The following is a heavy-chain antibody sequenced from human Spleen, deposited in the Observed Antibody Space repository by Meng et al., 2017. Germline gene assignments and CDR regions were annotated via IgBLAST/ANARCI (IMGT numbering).Heavy chain of an antibody. CDR1: GGSISSGGYY. CDR3: AREIIVVVPAASYAFDP. CDR2: IYYSGST. V-gene: IGHV4-31*03. Sequence: QGQLQEAGPGLVKPSQTLSLTCTVSGGSISSGGYYWSWIRQHPGKGLEWIGYIYYSGSTYYNPSLKSRVTISVDTSKNQFSLKLSSVTAADTAVYYCAREIIVVVPAASYAFDPWGQGTLVTVSS. J-gene: IGHJ5*02. D-gene: IGHD2-2*01.